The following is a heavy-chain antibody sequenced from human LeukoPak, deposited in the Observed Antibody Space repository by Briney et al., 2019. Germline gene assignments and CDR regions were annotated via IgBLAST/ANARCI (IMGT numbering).Heavy chain of an antibody. CDR2: IYYSGST. J-gene: IGHJ4*02. Sequence: PSETLSLTCTVSGGSISSSSYYWGWIRQPPGKGLEWIGSIYYSGSTYYNPSLKSRVTISVDTSKNQFSLKLSSVTAADTAVYYCARALAARRKAGGYYFDYWGQGTLVTVSS. CDR1: GGSISSSSYY. D-gene: IGHD6-6*01. V-gene: IGHV4-39*07. CDR3: ARALAARRKAGGYYFDY.